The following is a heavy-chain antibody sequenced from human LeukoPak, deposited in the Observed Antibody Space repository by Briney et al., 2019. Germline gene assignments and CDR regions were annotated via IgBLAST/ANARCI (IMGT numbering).Heavy chain of an antibody. CDR3: ARRESFDSSGYYYVY. Sequence: ASVKVSCKASGYTFTSYYIHWVRQAPGQGLEWMGLINPSGGSTNYAQKFQGRVTITADKSTSTAYMELSSLRSEDTAVYYCARRESFDSSGYYYVYWGQGTLVTVSS. V-gene: IGHV1-46*01. J-gene: IGHJ4*02. CDR1: GYTFTSYY. CDR2: INPSGGST. D-gene: IGHD3-22*01.